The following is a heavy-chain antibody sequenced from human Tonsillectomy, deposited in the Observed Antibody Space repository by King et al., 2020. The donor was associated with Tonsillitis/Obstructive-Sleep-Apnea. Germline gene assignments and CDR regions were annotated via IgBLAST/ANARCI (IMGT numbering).Heavy chain of an antibody. CDR2: ISSSGSSI. J-gene: IGHJ4*02. Sequence: VQLVESGGGLVQPGGSLRLSCAASGFIFSSYEMNWVRQAPGKGLEGVSYISSSGSSIYYSDSVKGRFTISRDNAKRSLYLQMNSLRAEDTAVYYCARDFREHAEGLDYWGQGTLVIVSS. V-gene: IGHV3-48*03. CDR3: ARDFREHAEGLDY. CDR1: GFIFSSYE. D-gene: IGHD1/OR15-1a*01.